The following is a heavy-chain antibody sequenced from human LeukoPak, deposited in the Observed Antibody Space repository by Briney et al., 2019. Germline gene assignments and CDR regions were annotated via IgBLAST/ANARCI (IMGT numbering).Heavy chain of an antibody. CDR3: ARSLIVASEDY. V-gene: IGHV3-11*04. CDR1: GFRFDIFY. CDR2: ISASGAVP. Sequence: GGSLRLSCAASGFRFDIFYMGWIRQVPGKGLDYIALISASGAVPYYAESVGGRFTISRDNAKNSVSLQMNSLSADDTAIYYCARSLIVASEDYWGQGTQVIVSS. J-gene: IGHJ4*02. D-gene: IGHD3-22*01.